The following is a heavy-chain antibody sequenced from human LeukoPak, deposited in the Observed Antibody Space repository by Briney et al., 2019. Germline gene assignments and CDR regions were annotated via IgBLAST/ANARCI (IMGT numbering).Heavy chain of an antibody. CDR1: GFTFSSYA. V-gene: IGHV3-23*01. J-gene: IGHJ4*02. D-gene: IGHD1/OR15-1a*01. CDR2: VTGTGSST. Sequence: RGSLRLSCAASGFTFSSYAMSWVRQAPGKGLEWVSIVTGTGSSTNYADSVRGRFTISRDNSKNTLYLQMDSLRAEDTATYYCAKGGTADLAYIDYWGQGALVTVSS. CDR3: AKGGTADLAYIDY.